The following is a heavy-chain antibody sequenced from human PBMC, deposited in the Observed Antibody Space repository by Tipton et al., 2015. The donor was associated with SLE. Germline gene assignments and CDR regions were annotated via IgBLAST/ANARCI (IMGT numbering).Heavy chain of an antibody. CDR3: ARDRDIVLEPVPIPPAFDI. D-gene: IGHD2-8*02. V-gene: IGHV4-39*07. CDR2: ISYGGAT. J-gene: IGHJ3*02. CDR1: GGSITTRSYY. Sequence: TLSLTCIVSGGSITTRSYYWGWIRQPPGKGLEWIASISYGGATYYNPSLKSRVIISLDTSRNHFYLKLTSVTAADTAVYFCARDRDIVLEPVPIPPAFDIWGQGTTVTVSS.